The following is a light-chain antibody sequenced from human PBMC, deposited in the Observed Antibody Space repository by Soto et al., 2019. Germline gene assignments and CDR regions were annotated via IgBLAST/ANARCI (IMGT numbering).Light chain of an antibody. Sequence: IVLTQSPATLSLSPLERASVSCRASQSVSSYLAWYQQKPGQAPRLLIYGASSRATGIPDRFSGSGSGTDFTLTISRLEPEDFAVYYCQQYGSSRTFGQGTKVDIK. V-gene: IGKV3-20*01. CDR3: QQYGSSRT. J-gene: IGKJ1*01. CDR1: QSVSSY. CDR2: GAS.